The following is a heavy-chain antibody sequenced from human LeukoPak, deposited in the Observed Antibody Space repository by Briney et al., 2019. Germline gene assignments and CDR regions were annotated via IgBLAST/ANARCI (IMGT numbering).Heavy chain of an antibody. CDR2: ISAYNGNT. CDR3: VRDIRHGGDY. CDR1: GYTFTSYG. J-gene: IGHJ4*02. V-gene: IGHV1-18*01. D-gene: IGHD4-23*01. Sequence: ASVEVSCKASGYTFTSYGISWVRQAPGQGLGWMGWISAYNGNTNYAQKLQGRVTMTTDTSTSTDYMELRSLRSDDTAVYYRVRDIRHGGDYWGQGTLVTVSS.